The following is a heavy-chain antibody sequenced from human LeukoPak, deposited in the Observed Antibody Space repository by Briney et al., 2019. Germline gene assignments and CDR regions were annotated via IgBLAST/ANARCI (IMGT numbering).Heavy chain of an antibody. CDR1: GFSISDNY. Sequence: GGSLRLSCAASGFSISDNYMSWVRQAPGKGLEWVAVISYDGSNKYYADSVKGRFTISRDNSKNTLYLQMNSLRTEDTALYYCAKGMPYSYGLTFYFDYWGQGTLVTVSS. CDR2: ISYDGSNK. D-gene: IGHD5-18*01. CDR3: AKGMPYSYGLTFYFDY. V-gene: IGHV3-30*18. J-gene: IGHJ4*02.